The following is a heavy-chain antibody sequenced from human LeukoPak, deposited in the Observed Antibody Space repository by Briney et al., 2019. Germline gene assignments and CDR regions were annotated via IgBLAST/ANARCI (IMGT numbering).Heavy chain of an antibody. CDR3: ARDTVAVAGTDY. D-gene: IGHD6-19*01. Sequence: SETLSLTCTVSGGSISSSSYYWGWIRQPPGKGLEWIGTIYYSGSTYYNPSLKSRVTISVDTSKNQFSLKLTSVTAADTAVYYCARDTVAVAGTDYWGQGTLATVSS. CDR1: GGSISSSSYY. V-gene: IGHV4-39*07. J-gene: IGHJ4*02. CDR2: IYYSGST.